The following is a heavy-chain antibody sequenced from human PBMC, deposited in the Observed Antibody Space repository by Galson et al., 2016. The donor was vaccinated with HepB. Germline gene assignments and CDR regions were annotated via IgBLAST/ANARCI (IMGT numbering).Heavy chain of an antibody. D-gene: IGHD3-16*01. CDR3: ASAPTLGY. J-gene: IGHJ4*02. CDR2: ITDSGDST. CDR1: GFTFSSYA. V-gene: IGHV3-23*01. Sequence: SLRLSCAASGFTFSSYAMSWVRQAPGKGLDWVSEITDSGDSTYFAESVKGRFTISRDNPKNTLYLQMSSLRAEDTAVYYCASAPTLGYWGQGTLVTVSS.